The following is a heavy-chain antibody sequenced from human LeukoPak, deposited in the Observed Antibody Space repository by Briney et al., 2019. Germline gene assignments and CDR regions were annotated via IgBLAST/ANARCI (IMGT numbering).Heavy chain of an antibody. J-gene: IGHJ1*01. Sequence: PSETLSLTCTVSGDSISSYYWSWIRQPPGKGLEWIGYIYTSGGTNYIPSLKGRVTISIDTSKNQFSLKLSSVTAADSAVYYCARLTRLSPSPGRYFLDHWGQGPLVTVSS. D-gene: IGHD3-16*02. V-gene: IGHV4-4*09. CDR1: GDSISSYY. CDR2: IYTSGGT. CDR3: ARLTRLSPSPGRYFLDH.